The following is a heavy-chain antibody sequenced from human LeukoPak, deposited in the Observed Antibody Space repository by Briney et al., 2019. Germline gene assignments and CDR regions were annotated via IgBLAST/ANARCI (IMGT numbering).Heavy chain of an antibody. D-gene: IGHD3-10*01. J-gene: IGHJ3*02. CDR2: IKSKTDGGTT. Sequence: GGSLRLSCAASGFTFSNAWMSWVRQAPGKGLEWVGRIKSKTDGGTTDYAAPVRGRFTNSRDDSKNTLYLQMNSLKTEDTAVYYCTTDLVGSGSPDAFDIWGQGTMVTVSS. CDR3: TTDLVGSGSPDAFDI. V-gene: IGHV3-15*01. CDR1: GFTFSNAW.